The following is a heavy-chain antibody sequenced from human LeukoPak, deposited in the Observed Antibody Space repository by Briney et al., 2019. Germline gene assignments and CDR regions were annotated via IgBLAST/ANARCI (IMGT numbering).Heavy chain of an antibody. Sequence: ASVKVSCKASGYTFTVYAIHWVRQAPGQRLEWMGWINAGKGNTKYSQEFQGRVTITRDTSASTAYMELYYCVRSVLYSSIDYWGQGTLVTVSS. J-gene: IGHJ4*02. CDR2: INAGKGNT. CDR1: GYTFTVYA. CDR3: Y. V-gene: IGHV1-3*03. D-gene: IGHD3-10*02.